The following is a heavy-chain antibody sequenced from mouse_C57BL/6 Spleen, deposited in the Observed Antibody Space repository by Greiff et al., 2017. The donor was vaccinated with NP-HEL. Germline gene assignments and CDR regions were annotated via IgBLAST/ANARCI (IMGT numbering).Heavy chain of an antibody. J-gene: IGHJ1*03. Sequence: DVKLVESGGDLVKPGGSLKLSCAASGFTFSSYGMSWVRQTPDKRLEWVATISSGGSYTYYPDSVKGRFTISRDNAKNTLYLQMSSLKSEDTAMYYCARAPFTTVVAHWYFDVWGTGTTVTVSS. V-gene: IGHV5-6*02. CDR1: GFTFSSYG. D-gene: IGHD1-1*01. CDR2: ISSGGSYT. CDR3: ARAPFTTVVAHWYFDV.